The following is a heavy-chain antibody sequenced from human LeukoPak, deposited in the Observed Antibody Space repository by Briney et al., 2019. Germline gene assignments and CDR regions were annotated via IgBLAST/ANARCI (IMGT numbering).Heavy chain of an antibody. D-gene: IGHD3-10*01. CDR1: GYTFSDYY. Sequence: ASVKVSCKASGYTFSDYYIHWVRQAPGQGLEWMGRINPSSGGANYAQKFQGRVTMTRDTSISTAYMELRRLRSDDAAVYYCARVRFGELAFDYWGQGTLVTVSS. V-gene: IGHV1-2*06. CDR3: ARVRFGELAFDY. CDR2: INPSSGGA. J-gene: IGHJ4*02.